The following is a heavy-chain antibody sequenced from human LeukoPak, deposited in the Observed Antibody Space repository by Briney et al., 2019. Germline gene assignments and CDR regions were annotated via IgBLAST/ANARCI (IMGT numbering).Heavy chain of an antibody. CDR2: IYYSGST. CDR1: GGSISSYY. Sequence: SETLSLTCTVSGGSISSYYWSWIRQPPGKGLEWIGYIYYSGSTNYNPSLKSRVTISVDTSKNQFSLKLSSVTAADTAVYYCARMVRGVIITVFDYWGQGTLVTVSS. CDR3: ARMVRGVIITVFDY. V-gene: IGHV4-59*01. J-gene: IGHJ4*02. D-gene: IGHD3-10*01.